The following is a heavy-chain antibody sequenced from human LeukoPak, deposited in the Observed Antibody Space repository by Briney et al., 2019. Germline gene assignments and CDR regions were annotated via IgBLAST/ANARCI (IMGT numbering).Heavy chain of an antibody. Sequence: GASVKVSCMASGYTFIGYYMHWVRQAPGQGLEWMGRINPSRGGTNYAQKLRGRVTMTRDTSISTAYMELSRLRSDDTAVYYCARGWGYSSSSGSPSMFDPWGQGTLVTVSS. J-gene: IGHJ5*02. CDR3: ARGWGYSSSSGSPSMFDP. V-gene: IGHV1-2*06. D-gene: IGHD6-6*01. CDR2: INPSRGGT. CDR1: GYTFIGYY.